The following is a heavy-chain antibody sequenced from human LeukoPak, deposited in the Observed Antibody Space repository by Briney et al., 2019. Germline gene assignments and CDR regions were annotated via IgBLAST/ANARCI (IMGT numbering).Heavy chain of an antibody. CDR1: GGSISSSSYY. CDR2: IYYSGST. V-gene: IGHV4-39*01. D-gene: IGHD5-12*01. J-gene: IGHJ4*02. Sequence: SETLSLTCTVSGGSISSSSYYWGWIRRPPGKGLEWIGSIYYSGSTYYNPSLKSRVTISVDTSKNQFSLKLSSVTAADTAVYYCARSSGYVSYFDYWGQGTLVTVSS. CDR3: ARSSGYVSYFDY.